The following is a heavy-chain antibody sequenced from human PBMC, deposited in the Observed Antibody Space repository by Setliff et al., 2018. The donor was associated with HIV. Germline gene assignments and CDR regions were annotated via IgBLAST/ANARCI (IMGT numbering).Heavy chain of an antibody. D-gene: IGHD3-22*01. CDR1: GGSISSGSYY. Sequence: SETLSLTCTVSGGSISSGSYYWSWIRQPAGKGLEWIGRIYTSWSTNYNPSLKSRVTISVDTSKNQFSLKLISVTAADTAVYYCARAPITMIVVVNYGMDVWGQGTTVTVSS. V-gene: IGHV4-61*02. CDR3: ARAPITMIVVVNYGMDV. CDR2: IYTSWST. J-gene: IGHJ6*02.